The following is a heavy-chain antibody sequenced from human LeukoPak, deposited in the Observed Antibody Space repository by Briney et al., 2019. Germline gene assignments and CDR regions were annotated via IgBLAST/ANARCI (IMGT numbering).Heavy chain of an antibody. CDR3: AKDLSKGLLYRRGMYYFDY. Sequence: GGTLRLSCAASGFTFSSYGMSRVRQAPGKGLEWVSAISGSGGSTYYADSVKGRFTISRDNSKNTLYLQMNSLRAEDTAVYYCAKDLSKGLLYRRGMYYFDYWGQGTLVTVSS. V-gene: IGHV3-23*01. CDR1: GFTFSSYG. CDR2: ISGSGGST. D-gene: IGHD3-10*01. J-gene: IGHJ4*02.